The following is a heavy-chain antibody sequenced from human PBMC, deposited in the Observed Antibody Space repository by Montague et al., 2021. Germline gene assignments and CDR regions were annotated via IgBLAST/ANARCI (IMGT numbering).Heavy chain of an antibody. V-gene: IGHV4-4*08. D-gene: IGHD2-15*01. Sequence: ETLSLTCAVSGGSISTYYWTWIRQFPGKGLEYIGYFAQSVASGASGSTNYHPSLRGRVTVSVDSSKNQVSLKMTSVTATDTGVYYGAGGEGVVPAARFDFWGRGTLVTVSS. CDR3: AGGEGVVPAARFDF. CDR2: FAQSVASGASGST. J-gene: IGHJ4*02. CDR1: GGSISTYY.